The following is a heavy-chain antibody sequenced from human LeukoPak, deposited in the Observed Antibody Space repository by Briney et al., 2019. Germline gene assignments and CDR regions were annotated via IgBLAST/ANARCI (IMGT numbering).Heavy chain of an antibody. Sequence: ASVKVSCKASGYTFTSYYMHWVRQAPGQGLEWMGIINPSGGSTSYAQKFQGRVTMTRDMSTSTVYMELSRLRSDDTAVYYCARDYGDYVRWFDPWGQGTLVTVSS. CDR2: INPSGGST. V-gene: IGHV1-46*01. D-gene: IGHD4-17*01. CDR1: GYTFTSYY. J-gene: IGHJ5*02. CDR3: ARDYGDYVRWFDP.